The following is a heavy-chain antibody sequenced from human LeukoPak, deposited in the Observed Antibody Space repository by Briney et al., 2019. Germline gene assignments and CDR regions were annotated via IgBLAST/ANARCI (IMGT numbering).Heavy chain of an antibody. Sequence: GGSLRLSCAASGFTFSSYSMNWVRQALGKGLEWVSYISSSSSTIYYADSVKGRFTISRDNAKNSLYLQMNSLRDEDTAVYYCARDKIRGAVAGTDPLFRYWGQGTLVTVSS. CDR3: ARDKIRGAVAGTDPLFRY. V-gene: IGHV3-48*02. J-gene: IGHJ4*02. D-gene: IGHD6-19*01. CDR1: GFTFSSYS. CDR2: ISSSSSTI.